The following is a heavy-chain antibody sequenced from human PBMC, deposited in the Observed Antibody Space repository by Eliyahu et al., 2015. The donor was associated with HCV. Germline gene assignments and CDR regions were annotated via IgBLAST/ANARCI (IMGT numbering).Heavy chain of an antibody. CDR1: GXXXSSYG. CDR3: ARVDGDYDFDPLYYYYYGMDV. V-gene: IGHV3-30*02. Sequence: QVQLVESGGGVVQPGGSLRLSCXASGXXXSSYGMPXVRQAPGKGLEWVAFIRYDGSNKYYADSVKGRFTISRDNSKNTLYLQMNSLRAEDTAVYYCARVDGDYDFDPLYYYYYGMDVWGQGTTVTVSS. J-gene: IGHJ6*02. D-gene: IGHD4-17*01. CDR2: IRYDGSNK.